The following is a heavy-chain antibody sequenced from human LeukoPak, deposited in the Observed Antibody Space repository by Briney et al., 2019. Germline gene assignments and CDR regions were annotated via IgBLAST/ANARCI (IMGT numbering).Heavy chain of an antibody. CDR2: INSDGSST. Sequence: AGGSLRLSCAASGFTFSRYWMHWVRQAPGKGLVWVSHINSDGSSTIYADSVKGRFTISRDNAKNTLYLQMNSLRAEDTGVYYCASERWLQYWGQGTLVTVSS. D-gene: IGHD5-24*01. CDR1: GFTFSRYW. CDR3: ASERWLQY. V-gene: IGHV3-74*01. J-gene: IGHJ4*02.